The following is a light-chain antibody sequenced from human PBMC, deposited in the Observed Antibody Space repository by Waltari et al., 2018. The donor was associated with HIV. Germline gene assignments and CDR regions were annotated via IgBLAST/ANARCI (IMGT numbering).Light chain of an antibody. CDR3: QQYKTYPRT. V-gene: IGKV1-16*01. CDR1: QDIRNY. Sequence: DIHMTQSPSSLSASVGETITISCRASQDIRNYLAWFQQNPGKAPKSLIYAASRLQDGVPSRFSGSGSGTDFTLTISSLQPEDFATYYCQQYKTYPRTFGHGTTVEI. CDR2: AAS. J-gene: IGKJ1*01.